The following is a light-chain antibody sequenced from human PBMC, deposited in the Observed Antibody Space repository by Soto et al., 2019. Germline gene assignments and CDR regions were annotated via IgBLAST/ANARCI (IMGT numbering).Light chain of an antibody. CDR1: SSNIGAGYG. J-gene: IGLJ1*01. CDR2: EVS. V-gene: IGLV1-40*01. CDR3: SSYTSSSTFYV. Sequence: QSVLTQPPSVSGAPGQRVTISCTGSSSNIGAGYGVHWYIQLPGTAPKLMIYEVSNRPSGVSNRFSGSKSGNTASLTISGLQAEDEADYYCSSYTSSSTFYVFGTGTKVTVL.